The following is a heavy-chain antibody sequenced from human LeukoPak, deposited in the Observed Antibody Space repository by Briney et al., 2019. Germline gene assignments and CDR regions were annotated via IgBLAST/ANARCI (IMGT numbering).Heavy chain of an antibody. CDR3: ARHRWELPSLFDY. CDR1: GGSISSYY. V-gene: IGHV4-59*01. Sequence: PSETLSLTCTVSGGSISSYYWSWIAQPPGKGLEGMGYIYYSGTTNYNPSLKSRVTISVDTSKNQFSLKLSSVTAADTAVYYCARHRWELPSLFDYWGQGTLVTVSS. CDR2: IYYSGTT. D-gene: IGHD1-26*01. J-gene: IGHJ4*02.